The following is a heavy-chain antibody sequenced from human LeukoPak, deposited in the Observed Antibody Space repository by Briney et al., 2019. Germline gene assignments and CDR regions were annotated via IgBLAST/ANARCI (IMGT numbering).Heavy chain of an antibody. CDR1: GYTFTGYY. CDR3: ARNFDMKGFDP. J-gene: IGHJ5*02. CDR2: INSDSGFT. Sequence: ASVKVSCKASGYTFTGYYMNWVRQAPGQRLEWMGWINSDSGFTKYAQKFQGRVTMTRDTSITTVYMDLTRLTSDDTAVYYCARNFDMKGFDPWGQGTLVTVSS. V-gene: IGHV1-2*02. D-gene: IGHD3-9*01.